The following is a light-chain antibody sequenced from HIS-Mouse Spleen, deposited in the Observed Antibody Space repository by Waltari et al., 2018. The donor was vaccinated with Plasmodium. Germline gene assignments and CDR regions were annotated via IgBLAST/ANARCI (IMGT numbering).Light chain of an antibody. J-gene: IGKJ3*01. CDR1: QSVSSN. V-gene: IGKV3-15*01. CDR2: GAS. CDR3: QQYNNWSFT. Sequence: ELVMTQSPATPSASPGERATRSCRASQSVSSNLAWYQQKPGQAPRLLIYGASTRATGIPARFSGSGSGTEFTLTISSLQSEDFAVYYCQQYNNWSFTFGPGTKVDIK.